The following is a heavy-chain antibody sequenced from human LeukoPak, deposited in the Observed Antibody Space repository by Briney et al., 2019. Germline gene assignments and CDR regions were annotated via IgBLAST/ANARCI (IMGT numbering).Heavy chain of an antibody. J-gene: IGHJ3*02. CDR3: ARDARYYGSGSYFVI. Sequence: GGSLRLSCAASGFTFSTYAIHWVRQAPGKGLEWVAVISYDGSNKYYADSVKGRFTISRDNSKNTLYLQMNSLRAEDTAVYYCARDARYYGSGSYFVIWGQGTMVTVSS. V-gene: IGHV3-30-3*01. CDR1: GFTFSTYA. D-gene: IGHD3-10*01. CDR2: ISYDGSNK.